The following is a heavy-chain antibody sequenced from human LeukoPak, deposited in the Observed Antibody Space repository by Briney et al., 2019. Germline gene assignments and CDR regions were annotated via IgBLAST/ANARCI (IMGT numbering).Heavy chain of an antibody. D-gene: IGHD4-17*01. V-gene: IGHV4-39*07. CDR3: ARDPTTVTKGLDI. J-gene: IGHJ3*02. CDR1: GGSISSSSYY. CDR2: IYYSGST. Sequence: PSETLSLTCTVSGGSISSSSYYWGWIRQPPGKGLEWIGSIYYSGSTYYNPSLKSRVTISVDTSKNQFSLKLSSVTAADTAVYYCARDPTTVTKGLDIWGKGTMVTVSS.